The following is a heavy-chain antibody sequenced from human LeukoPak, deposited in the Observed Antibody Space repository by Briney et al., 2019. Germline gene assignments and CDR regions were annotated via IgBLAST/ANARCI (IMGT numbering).Heavy chain of an antibody. CDR1: GFTFSSYA. CDR3: AKDGLAGYSSRWPQTQIDY. CDR2: ISGSGGST. J-gene: IGHJ4*02. Sequence: GGSLRLSCAASGFTFSSYAMSWVRQAPGKGLEWVSAISGSGGSTYYADSVKGRFTISRDNSKNTLYLQMNSLRAEDTAVYYCAKDGLAGYSSRWPQTQIDYWGQGTLVTVSS. D-gene: IGHD6-13*01. V-gene: IGHV3-23*01.